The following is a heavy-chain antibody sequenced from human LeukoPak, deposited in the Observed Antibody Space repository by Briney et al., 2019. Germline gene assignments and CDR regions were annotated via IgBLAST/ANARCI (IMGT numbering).Heavy chain of an antibody. CDR3: ARRRSEANWGFIDY. J-gene: IGHJ4*02. D-gene: IGHD7-27*01. V-gene: IGHV4-39*01. CDR2: IYYSGST. Sequence: SETLSLTCTVSGGSISSSSYSWGWIRQPPGKGLEWIGSIYYSGSTYYNPSLKSRVTISVDTSKNQSSLKLSSVTAADTAVYYCARRRSEANWGFIDYWGQGTLVTVSS. CDR1: GGSISSSSYS.